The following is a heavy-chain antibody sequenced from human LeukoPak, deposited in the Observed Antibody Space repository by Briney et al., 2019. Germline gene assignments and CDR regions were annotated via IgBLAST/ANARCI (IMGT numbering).Heavy chain of an antibody. V-gene: IGHV3-13*01. CDR1: GFTLSNYD. CDR2: VGAAGDT. Sequence: GGSLRLSCAVSGFTLSNYDIHWVRQATGKVLEWVSAVGAAGDTDYPVSVKGRFTISRENSKNSLYLQMNSLRVEDTAVYYCVREHSKVFDPWGQRTLVTVSS. J-gene: IGHJ5*02. CDR3: VREHSKVFDP.